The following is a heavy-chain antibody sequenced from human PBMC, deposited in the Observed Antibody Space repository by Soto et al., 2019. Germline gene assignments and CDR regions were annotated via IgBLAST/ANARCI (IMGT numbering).Heavy chain of an antibody. CDR3: ARRGGNDYGSRWFDP. CDR1: GGSISSSSYY. D-gene: IGHD1-1*01. J-gene: IGHJ5*02. V-gene: IGHV4-39*01. Sequence: KPSETLSLTCTVSGGSISSSSYYWGWIRQPPGKGLEWIGSIYYSGSTYYNPSLKSRVTISVDTSKNQFSLKLSSVTAADTAVYYCARRGGNDYGSRWFDPWGQGTLVTVSS. CDR2: IYYSGST.